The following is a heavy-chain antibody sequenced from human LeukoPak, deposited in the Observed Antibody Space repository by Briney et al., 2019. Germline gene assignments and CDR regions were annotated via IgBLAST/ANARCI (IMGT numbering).Heavy chain of an antibody. J-gene: IGHJ4*02. CDR3: AKQHASYYYDSSGYPDY. V-gene: IGHV3-33*06. CDR2: IWYDGSNK. Sequence: GGSLRLSCAASGLSFSNFGMHWVRQAPGKGLEWEAVIWYDGSNKYYADSVKGRFTISRDNSKNTLYLQMNSLRAEDTAVYYCAKQHASYYYDSSGYPDYWGQGTLATVSS. D-gene: IGHD3-22*01. CDR1: GLSFSNFG.